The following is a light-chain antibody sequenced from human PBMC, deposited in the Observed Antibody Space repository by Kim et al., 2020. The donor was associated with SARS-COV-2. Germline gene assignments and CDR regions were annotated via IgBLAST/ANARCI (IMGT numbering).Light chain of an antibody. CDR1: QSVSSD. CDR3: QQYNSWPTWT. CDR2: GAS. J-gene: IGKJ1*01. Sequence: SPGERATLSCRASQSVSSDLAWYQQNPGQAPRLLIYGASTRATGIPARFSGSGSGTEFTLTISSLQSEGFAVYYCQQYNSWPTWTFGQGTKVDIK. V-gene: IGKV3-15*01.